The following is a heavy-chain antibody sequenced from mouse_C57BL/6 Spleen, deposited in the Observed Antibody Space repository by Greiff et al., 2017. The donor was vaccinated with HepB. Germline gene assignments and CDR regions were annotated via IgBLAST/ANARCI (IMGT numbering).Heavy chain of an antibody. CDR3: AREGSFYGSSPYYFDY. V-gene: IGHV1-76*01. J-gene: IGHJ2*01. CDR1: GYTFTDYY. D-gene: IGHD1-1*01. Sequence: VQLQQSGAELVRPGASVKLSCKASGYTFTDYYINWVKQRPGQGLEWIARIYPGSGNTYYNEKFKGKATLTAEKSSSTAYMQLSSLTSEDSAVYFCAREGSFYGSSPYYFDYWGQGTTLTVSS. CDR2: IYPGSGNT.